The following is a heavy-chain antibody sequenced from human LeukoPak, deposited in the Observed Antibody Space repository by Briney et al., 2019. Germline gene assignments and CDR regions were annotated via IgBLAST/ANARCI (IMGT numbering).Heavy chain of an antibody. J-gene: IGHJ3*02. CDR2: IYENGGTT. Sequence: PGGSLRLSCVGSGFTFRSHAMSWVRQAPEKGLEFVSGIYENGGTTYYADSVKGRYSISRDNSKNTLYLQMSGLGAEDTAVYYCAKQTDTTGSRGGAFDIWGQGTMVTVSS. V-gene: IGHV3-23*01. CDR1: GFTFRSHA. CDR3: AKQTDTTGSRGGAFDI. D-gene: IGHD3-22*01.